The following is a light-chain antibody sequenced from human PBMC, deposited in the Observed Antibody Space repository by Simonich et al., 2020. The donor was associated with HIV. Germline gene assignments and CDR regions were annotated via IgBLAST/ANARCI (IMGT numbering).Light chain of an antibody. CDR2: RNN. CDR1: SNNVGNQG. J-gene: IGLJ3*02. Sequence: QAGLTQPPSVSKVLRQTATLTCTGNSNNVGNQGATWLQQHQGHPPKLLSSRNNNRPSGISERLSASRSGNTASLTITGLQPEDEADYYCSAWDSSLSAWVFGGGTKLTVL. V-gene: IGLV10-54*01. CDR3: SAWDSSLSAWV.